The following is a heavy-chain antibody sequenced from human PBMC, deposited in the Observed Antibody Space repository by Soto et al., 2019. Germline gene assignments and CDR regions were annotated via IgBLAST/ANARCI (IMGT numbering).Heavy chain of an antibody. D-gene: IGHD3-16*02. CDR2: ISWNSGSI. CDR3: AKDPRVIPVYYFDY. J-gene: IGHJ4*02. Sequence: GGSLRLSCAASGFTFDDYAMHWVRQAPGKGLEWVSGISWNSGSIGYADSVKGRFTISRDNAKNSLYLQMNSLRAEDTALYYCAKDPRVIPVYYFDYWGQGTLVTVSS. V-gene: IGHV3-9*01. CDR1: GFTFDDYA.